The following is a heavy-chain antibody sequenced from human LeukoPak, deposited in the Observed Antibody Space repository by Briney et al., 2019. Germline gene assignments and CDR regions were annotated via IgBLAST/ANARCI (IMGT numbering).Heavy chain of an antibody. V-gene: IGHV1-69*13. Sequence: SVKVSCKASGGTFSSYAISWVRQAPGQGLGWMGGIIPIFGTANYAQKFQGRVTITADESTSTAYMELSSLRSEDTAVYYCASQWTVTTSRFDYWGQGTLVTVSS. CDR2: IIPIFGTA. J-gene: IGHJ4*02. CDR3: ASQWTVTTSRFDY. CDR1: GGTFSSYA. D-gene: IGHD4-17*01.